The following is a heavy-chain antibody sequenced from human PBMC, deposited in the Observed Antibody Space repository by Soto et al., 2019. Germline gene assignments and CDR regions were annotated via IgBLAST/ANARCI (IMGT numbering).Heavy chain of an antibody. Sequence: ASVKVSCKASGYTFTSYDINWVRQATGQGLEWMGWMNPNSGNTGYAQKFQGRVTMTRNTSISTAYMELSSLRSEDTAVYYCARFLVRAPYYFDYWGQGNLVTVSS. CDR2: MNPNSGNT. CDR3: ARFLVRAPYYFDY. J-gene: IGHJ4*02. D-gene: IGHD3-3*01. V-gene: IGHV1-8*01. CDR1: GYTFTSYD.